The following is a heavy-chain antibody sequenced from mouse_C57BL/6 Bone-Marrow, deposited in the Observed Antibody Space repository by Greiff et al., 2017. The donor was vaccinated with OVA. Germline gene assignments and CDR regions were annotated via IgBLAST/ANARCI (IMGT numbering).Heavy chain of an antibody. V-gene: IGHV5-4*01. Sequence: DVQLVESGGGLVKPGGSLKLSCAASGFTFSSYAMSWVRQTPEKRLEWVATISDGGSYTYYPDNVKGRFTISRDNAKNNLYLQMSHLKSEDTAMYYCAKTTVVATRYFDVWGTGTTVTVSS. D-gene: IGHD1-1*01. CDR3: AKTTVVATRYFDV. CDR2: ISDGGSYT. CDR1: GFTFSSYA. J-gene: IGHJ1*03.